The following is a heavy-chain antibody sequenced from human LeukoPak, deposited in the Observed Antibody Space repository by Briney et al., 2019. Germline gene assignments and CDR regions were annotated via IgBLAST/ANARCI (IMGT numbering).Heavy chain of an antibody. J-gene: IGHJ4*02. CDR1: GFTFSNYW. D-gene: IGHD3-10*01. CDR3: AKDDAWLRFGE. Sequence: PGGSLRLSCAASGFTFSNYWMHWVRQAPGKGLVWVSRINNDGSSTSYADSVKGRFTISRDNSKNTLYLEVISLTAEDTAVYYCAKDDAWLRFGEWSQGTLVTVSS. V-gene: IGHV3-74*01. CDR2: INNDGSST.